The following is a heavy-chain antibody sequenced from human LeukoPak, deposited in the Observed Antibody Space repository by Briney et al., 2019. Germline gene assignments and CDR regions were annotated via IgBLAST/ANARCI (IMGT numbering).Heavy chain of an antibody. CDR2: INAGNGNT. D-gene: IGHD3-10*01. Sequence: ASVKVSCKASGYTFTSYAMHWVRQAPGQRLEWMGWINAGNGNTKYSQKFQGRVTITRDTSASTACMELSSLRSEDTAVYYCAFSGSYFGWFDPWGQGTLVTVSS. V-gene: IGHV1-3*01. J-gene: IGHJ5*02. CDR3: AFSGSYFGWFDP. CDR1: GYTFTSYA.